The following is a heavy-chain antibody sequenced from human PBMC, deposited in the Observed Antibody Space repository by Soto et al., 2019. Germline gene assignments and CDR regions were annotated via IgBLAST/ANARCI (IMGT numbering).Heavy chain of an antibody. CDR3: ARRASFGSLSWFDP. CDR1: GYIFTNND. CDR2: MNPGSGDT. Sequence: ASVKVSCKASGYIFTNNDVSWVRQATGQGLEWMGWMNPGSGDTGYAQKFQGRVTMTRNITIATAYMELSSLRADDTAIYYCARRASFGSLSWFDPWGQGTLVTVSS. D-gene: IGHD5-18*01. J-gene: IGHJ5*02. V-gene: IGHV1-8*01.